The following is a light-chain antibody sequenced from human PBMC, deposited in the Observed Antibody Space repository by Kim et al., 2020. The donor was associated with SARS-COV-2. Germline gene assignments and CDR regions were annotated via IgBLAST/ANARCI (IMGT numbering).Light chain of an antibody. CDR1: SSDVGGYHY. Sequence: QSALAQPASVSGSPGQSITISCTGTSSDVGGYHYVSWYQQHPGKAPKLMIYDVTNRPSWVSNRFSGSKSGNTASLTISGLRAEDEAEYYCSSYTTSSDLVFGGGTQVTVL. CDR2: DVT. V-gene: IGLV2-14*03. J-gene: IGLJ3*02. CDR3: SSYTTSSDLV.